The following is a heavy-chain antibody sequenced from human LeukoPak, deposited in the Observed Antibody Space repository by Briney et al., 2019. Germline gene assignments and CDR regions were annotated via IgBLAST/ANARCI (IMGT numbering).Heavy chain of an antibody. J-gene: IGHJ4*02. Sequence: GESLKISCKGSRYSFPSYWIGWVRQMSGKGLEWMGIIFPGDSETRYSPSFQGQVTISADKSISTAYLQWSSLKASDTAMYYCARLVGSSESDYWGQGTLVTVSS. CDR1: RYSFPSYW. CDR3: ARLVGSSESDY. CDR2: IFPGDSET. D-gene: IGHD6-13*01. V-gene: IGHV5-51*01.